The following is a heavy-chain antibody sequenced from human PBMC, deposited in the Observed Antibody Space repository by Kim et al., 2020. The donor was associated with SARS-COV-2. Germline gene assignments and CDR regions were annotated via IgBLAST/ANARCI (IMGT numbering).Heavy chain of an antibody. V-gene: IGHV3-30*18. CDR3: AKSFSGSHFGYDH. CDR1: GFTFNTYG. Sequence: GGSLRLSCAASGFTFNTYGMHWVRQAPGKGLEWVAVISYDGSNKYYADSVKGRFTISRDNSKNTLYLQMNSLRIEDTAVYYCAKSFSGSHFGYDHWGQGTLVTVSS. J-gene: IGHJ4*02. D-gene: IGHD1-26*01. CDR2: ISYDGSNK.